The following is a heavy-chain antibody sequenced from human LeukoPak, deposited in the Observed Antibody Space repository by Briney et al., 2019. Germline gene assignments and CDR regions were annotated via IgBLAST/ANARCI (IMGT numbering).Heavy chain of an antibody. V-gene: IGHV3-30*03. CDR1: GFTFSSYG. D-gene: IGHD3-10*01. Sequence: PGRSLRLSCAASGFTFSSYGMHWVRQAPGKGLEWVAVISYDGSNKYYADSVKGRFTISRDNSKNTLYLQMNSLRAEDTAVYYCAYPRGLWGQGTLVTVSS. CDR2: ISYDGSNK. J-gene: IGHJ4*02. CDR3: AYPRGL.